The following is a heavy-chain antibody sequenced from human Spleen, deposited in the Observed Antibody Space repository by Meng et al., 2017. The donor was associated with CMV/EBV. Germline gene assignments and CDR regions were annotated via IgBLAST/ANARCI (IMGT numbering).Heavy chain of an antibody. J-gene: IGHJ5*02. CDR3: AMTGIAGAPTGFDP. CDR1: GFTFSSYA. V-gene: IGHV3-30*14. D-gene: IGHD6-19*01. Sequence: GESLKISCAASGFTFSSYAMHWVRQAPGKGLEWVAVISYDGSNKYYADSVKGRFTISRDNSKNTLYLQMNSLRAEDTAVYYCAMTGIAGAPTGFDPWGQGTLVTVSS. CDR2: ISYDGSNK.